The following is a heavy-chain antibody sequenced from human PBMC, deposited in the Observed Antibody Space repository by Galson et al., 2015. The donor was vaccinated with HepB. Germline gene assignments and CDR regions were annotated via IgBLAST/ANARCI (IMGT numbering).Heavy chain of an antibody. CDR2: INAGNGNT. J-gene: IGHJ4*02. D-gene: IGHD3-10*01. CDR1: GYTFTSYA. Sequence: SVKVSCKASGYTFTSYAMHWVRQAPGQRLEWMGWINAGNGNTKYSQKFQGRVTITRDTSASTAYMELSSLRSEDTAVYYCARDGMVRGVQYYFDYWGQGTLVTVSS. CDR3: ARDGMVRGVQYYFDY. V-gene: IGHV1-3*01.